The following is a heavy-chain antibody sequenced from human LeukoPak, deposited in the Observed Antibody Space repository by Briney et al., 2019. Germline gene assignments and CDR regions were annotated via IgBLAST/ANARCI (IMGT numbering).Heavy chain of an antibody. CDR3: AKRSYGSGSHDY. Sequence: WETLSLTCTVSGGSISSYYWSWVRQPPGKGLEWIGYIYYSGSTNYNPSLKSRVTISVDTSKNQFSLKLSSVTAADTAVYYCAKRSYGSGSHDYWGQGTLVTVSS. D-gene: IGHD3-10*01. CDR1: GGSISSYY. V-gene: IGHV4-59*01. CDR2: IYYSGST. J-gene: IGHJ4*02.